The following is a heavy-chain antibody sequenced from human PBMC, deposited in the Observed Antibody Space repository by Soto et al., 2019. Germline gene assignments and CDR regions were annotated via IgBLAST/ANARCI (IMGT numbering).Heavy chain of an antibody. D-gene: IGHD2-2*01. Sequence: EVPLVQSGGGLVQPGGSLRLSCGASGFAFSNYWMHWVRQVPGKGLVWVSRINGDGSEIKYADSVKGRFTISRANTENTVYLQMNSLRAEDTAVYYCARDQSTGDWFDAWGQGTLVTVSS. V-gene: IGHV3-74*03. J-gene: IGHJ5*02. CDR3: ARDQSTGDWFDA. CDR1: GFAFSNYW. CDR2: INGDGSEI.